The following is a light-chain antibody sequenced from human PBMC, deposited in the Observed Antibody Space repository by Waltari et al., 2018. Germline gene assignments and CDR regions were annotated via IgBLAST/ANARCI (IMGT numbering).Light chain of an antibody. J-gene: IGKJ4*01. CDR3: QHYNNLPLT. CDR1: QSVLYSANSKNY. Sequence: DIVMTQSPDSLTLSLGERATINCKSSQSVLYSANSKNYLDWYQQKPGQPPKLLIYWASYRESGVPDRFSGSGSGTDFTLTISSLQSEDFAVYFCQHYNNLPLTFGGGTKVEIK. CDR2: WAS. V-gene: IGKV4-1*01.